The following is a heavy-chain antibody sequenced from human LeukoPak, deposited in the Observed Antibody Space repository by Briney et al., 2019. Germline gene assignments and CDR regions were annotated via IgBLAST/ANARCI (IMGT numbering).Heavy chain of an antibody. CDR2: INWNGGST. CDR3: AKERCSGGSCYSSPFDY. Sequence: GGSQRLSCAASGFTFDDYGMSWVRQAPGKGLEWVSGINWNGGSTGYADSVKGRFTISRDNAKNSLYLQMNSLRAEDTALYYCAKERCSGGSCYSSPFDYWGQGTLVTVSS. V-gene: IGHV3-20*04. D-gene: IGHD2-15*01. CDR1: GFTFDDYG. J-gene: IGHJ4*02.